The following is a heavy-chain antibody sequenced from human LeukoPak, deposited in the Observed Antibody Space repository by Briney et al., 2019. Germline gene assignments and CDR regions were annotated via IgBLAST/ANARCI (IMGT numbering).Heavy chain of an antibody. CDR3: ASSGYYLDYFDY. CDR2: IYPRDSDT. V-gene: IGHV5-51*01. CDR1: GYSFPTYW. J-gene: IGHJ4*02. D-gene: IGHD3-22*01. Sequence: GESLKISCKGSGYSFPTYWIGWVRQMPGKGLGWMGIIYPRDSDTGYSPSFQGQVTISADRSLSTAYLQWSSLKASDTAMYYCASSGYYLDYFDYWGQGTLVTVSS.